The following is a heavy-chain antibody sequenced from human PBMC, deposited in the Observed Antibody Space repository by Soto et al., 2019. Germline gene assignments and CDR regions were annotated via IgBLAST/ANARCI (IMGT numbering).Heavy chain of an antibody. D-gene: IGHD3-10*01. CDR3: ARNVIGSATTSFDF. CDR1: GGSISSSSNF. J-gene: IGHJ4*02. CDR2: IFYRGST. Sequence: SDTLSLTCTVSGGSISSSSNFWGCIRQAPGKGLEWIGSIFYRGSTYYNPSLKSRATMSVDASKNQFSLNLRSVTAADTAVYYCARNVIGSATTSFDFWGQGTLVTVSS. V-gene: IGHV4-39*01.